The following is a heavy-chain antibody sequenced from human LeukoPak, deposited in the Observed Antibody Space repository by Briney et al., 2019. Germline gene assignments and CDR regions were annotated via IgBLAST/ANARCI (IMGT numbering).Heavy chain of an antibody. CDR1: GFTFDDYA. CDR3: AKDIGYDILTTGGNFDY. D-gene: IGHD3-9*01. Sequence: GGSLRLSCAASGFTFDDYAMHWVRQAPGKGLERVSGISWNSGSIGYADSVKGRFTISRDNAKNSLYLQMNSLRAEDTALYYCAKDIGYDILTTGGNFDYWGQGTLVTVSS. CDR2: ISWNSGSI. V-gene: IGHV3-9*01. J-gene: IGHJ4*02.